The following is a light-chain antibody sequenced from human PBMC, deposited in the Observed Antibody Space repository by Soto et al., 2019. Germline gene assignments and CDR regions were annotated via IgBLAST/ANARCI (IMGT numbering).Light chain of an antibody. CDR3: QHYYKSYPWT. Sequence: DIQMTQSPSSVSESVGDSVTITCRASQSITTCLDWYQQRPGKAPKLLIYAVSSLQSGVPSRFSGSRSGTEFTITISSLQPDDDAAYYCQHYYKSYPWTFGQGTKVDIK. J-gene: IGKJ1*01. CDR2: AVS. CDR1: QSITTC. V-gene: IGKV1-5*01.